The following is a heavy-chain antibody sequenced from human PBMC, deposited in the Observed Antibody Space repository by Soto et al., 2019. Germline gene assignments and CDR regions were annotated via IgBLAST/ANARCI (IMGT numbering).Heavy chain of an antibody. CDR1: GVSITTNGYS. CDR3: ASYTAFAEYYFDY. CDR2: IYPSGTI. J-gene: IGHJ4*02. D-gene: IGHD3-10*01. Sequence: PSETLSLTCAVSGVSITTNGYSWSWIRQAPGKGREWIGYIYPSGTIFYNPSLNTRVTISADTSNNQFSLKLTSVTAADTAVYFCASYTAFAEYYFDYWGRGTLVTVSS. V-gene: IGHV4-30-2*01.